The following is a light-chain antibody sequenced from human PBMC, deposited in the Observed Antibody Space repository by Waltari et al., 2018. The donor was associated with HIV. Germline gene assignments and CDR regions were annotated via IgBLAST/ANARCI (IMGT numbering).Light chain of an antibody. Sequence: DIQMTQSPYSLSASVGDRVNITCQASQDISNYLNWYQQKPGKAPKLLIYDASNLETGVPSRFSGSGSGTDFTFTISSLQPEDIATYYCQQYDNLPYTFGQGTKLEIK. V-gene: IGKV1-33*01. CDR2: DAS. CDR1: QDISNY. J-gene: IGKJ2*01. CDR3: QQYDNLPYT.